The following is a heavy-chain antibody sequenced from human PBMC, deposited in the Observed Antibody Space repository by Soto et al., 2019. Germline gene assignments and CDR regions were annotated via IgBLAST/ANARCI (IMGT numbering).Heavy chain of an antibody. CDR3: ARARGYSYGYGYNWFDP. Sequence: LSLTCTVSGGSISSGDYYWSWIRQPPGKGLEWIGYIYYSGSTYYNPSLKSRVTISVDTSKNQFSLKLSSVTAADTAVYYCARARGYSYGYGYNWFDPWGQGTMVT. CDR2: IYYSGST. CDR1: GGSISSGDYY. J-gene: IGHJ5*02. D-gene: IGHD5-18*01. V-gene: IGHV4-30-4*01.